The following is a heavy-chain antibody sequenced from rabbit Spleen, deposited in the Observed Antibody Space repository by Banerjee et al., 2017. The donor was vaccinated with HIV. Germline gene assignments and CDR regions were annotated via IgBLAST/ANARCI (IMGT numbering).Heavy chain of an antibody. Sequence: QEQLEESGGDLVKPEGSLTLTCTASGFSFSSYYYMCWVRQAPGKGLEWIACIYTGNGFTYYASWAKGRFTISKVSSTTVTLQMTSLTAADTATYFCARDWRYDDYDLWGPGTLVTVS. CDR2: IYTGNGFT. J-gene: IGHJ4*01. CDR3: ARDWRYDDYDL. V-gene: IGHV1S45*01. D-gene: IGHD2-1*01. CDR1: GFSFSSYYY.